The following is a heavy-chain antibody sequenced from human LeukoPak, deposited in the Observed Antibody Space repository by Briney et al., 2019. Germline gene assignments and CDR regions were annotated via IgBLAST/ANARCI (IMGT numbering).Heavy chain of an antibody. CDR2: INPDGNKK. Sequence: GGSPRLSCAVSGLTFSSSWMDWVRQAPGKGLEWVASINPDGNKKYSADSVKGRFTISRDNSKNTLYLQMNSLRAEDTAVYYCAASDYWGQGTLVTVSS. CDR3: AASDY. V-gene: IGHV3-7*03. J-gene: IGHJ4*02. CDR1: GLTFSSSW.